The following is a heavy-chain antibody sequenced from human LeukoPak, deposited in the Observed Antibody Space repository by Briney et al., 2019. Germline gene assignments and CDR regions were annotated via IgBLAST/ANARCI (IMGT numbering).Heavy chain of an antibody. Sequence: SVKVSCKASGYTFTSYGISWVRQAPGQGLEWMGGIIPIFGTANYAQKFQGRVTITADKSTSTAYMELSSLRSEDTAVYYCARERIAAATNWFDPWGQGTLVTVSS. J-gene: IGHJ5*02. CDR1: GYTFTSYG. D-gene: IGHD6-13*01. CDR2: IIPIFGTA. CDR3: ARERIAAATNWFDP. V-gene: IGHV1-69*06.